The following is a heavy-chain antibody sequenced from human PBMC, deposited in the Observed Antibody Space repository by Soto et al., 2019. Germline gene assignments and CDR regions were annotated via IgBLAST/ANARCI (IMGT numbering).Heavy chain of an antibody. Sequence: PSETLSLTCAVYGGSFSGSYWSWIRQPPGKGLEWIGEIHHSESTNYNPSLKSRVTISVDTSKNQFSLKLSSVTAADTAVSYCARRAEGDYYDFWSGSTTRHNWIDAWGQGTLVTVSS. CDR1: GGSFSGSY. CDR2: IHHSEST. D-gene: IGHD3-3*01. V-gene: IGHV4-34*01. CDR3: ARRAEGDYYDFWSGSTTRHNWIDA. J-gene: IGHJ5*02.